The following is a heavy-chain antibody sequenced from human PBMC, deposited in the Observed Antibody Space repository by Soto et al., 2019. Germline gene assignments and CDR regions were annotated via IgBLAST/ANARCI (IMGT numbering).Heavy chain of an antibody. CDR1: GGSISSSSYY. V-gene: IGHV4-39*01. Sequence: PSETLSLTCTVSGGSISSSSYYWGWIRQPPGKGLEWIGSIYYSGSTYYNPSLKSRVTISVDTSKNQFSLKLSSVTAADTAVYYCAEYCSGGSCSAEYFQHWGQGTLVTVSS. CDR2: IYYSGST. J-gene: IGHJ1*01. CDR3: AEYCSGGSCSAEYFQH. D-gene: IGHD2-15*01.